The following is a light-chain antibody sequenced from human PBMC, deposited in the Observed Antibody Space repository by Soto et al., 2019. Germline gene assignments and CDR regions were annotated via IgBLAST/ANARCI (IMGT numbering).Light chain of an antibody. Sequence: QAVVTQPPSASGTPGQRVIISCSGRSSNIGSNYVYWFQHLPGTAPKLLIYAHDQRPSGVPDRFSGSKSGTSASLAISGLRSEDEADYYCAAWDDSLGGSWVFGGGTKLTVL. CDR2: AHD. J-gene: IGLJ3*02. CDR3: AAWDDSLGGSWV. CDR1: SSNIGSNY. V-gene: IGLV1-47*02.